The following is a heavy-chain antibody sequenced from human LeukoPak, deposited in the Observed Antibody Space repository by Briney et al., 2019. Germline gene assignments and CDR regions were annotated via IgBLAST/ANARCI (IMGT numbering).Heavy chain of an antibody. V-gene: IGHV3-48*04. D-gene: IGHD6-13*01. CDR3: ARDQGSSWYRGSWFDP. CDR2: ISSSSSTI. J-gene: IGHJ5*02. Sequence: GGSLRLSCEASGFIFSSYWMNWVRQAPGKGLEWVSYISSSSSTIYYADSVKGRFTISRDNAKNSLYLQMNSLRAEDTAVYYCARDQGSSWYRGSWFDPWGQGTLVTVSS. CDR1: GFIFSSYW.